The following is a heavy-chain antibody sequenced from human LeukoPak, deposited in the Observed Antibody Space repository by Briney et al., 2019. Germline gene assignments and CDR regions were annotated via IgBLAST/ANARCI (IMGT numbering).Heavy chain of an antibody. J-gene: IGHJ5*02. CDR3: ARDRWVRGVIGNWFDP. Sequence: PGGSLRLSCAASGFTFSSYWMSWVRQAPGKGLEWVANIKQDGSEKYYVDSVKGRFTISRDNAKNSLYLQMNSLRAEDTAVYYCARDRWVRGVIGNWFDPWGQGTLVTVSS. CDR2: IKQDGSEK. V-gene: IGHV3-7*01. D-gene: IGHD3-10*01. CDR1: GFTFSSYW.